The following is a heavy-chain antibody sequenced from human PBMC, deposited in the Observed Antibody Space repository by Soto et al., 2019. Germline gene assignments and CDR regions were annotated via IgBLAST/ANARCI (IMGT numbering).Heavy chain of an antibody. Sequence: PGGSLRLSCGASGFTFSSHGMHWVRQAPGKGLEWVAVIWQDGSNQYYADSVKGRFTISRDNSMNTLYLQMNSLRPEDTAVYYCAAKVADDFDYWGQGTLVTVSS. V-gene: IGHV3-30*02. CDR2: IWQDGSNQ. CDR1: GFTFSSHG. J-gene: IGHJ4*02. CDR3: AAKVADDFDY. D-gene: IGHD5-12*01.